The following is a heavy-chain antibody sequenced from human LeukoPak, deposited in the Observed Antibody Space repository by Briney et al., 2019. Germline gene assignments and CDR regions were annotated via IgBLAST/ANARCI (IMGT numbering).Heavy chain of an antibody. CDR2: IYSSGST. V-gene: IGHV4-59*01. J-gene: IGHJ4*02. CDR1: GGSISSYY. Sequence: SETLSLTCTVSGGSISSYYWSWIRQPPGGGLEWIGYIYSSGSTNYHPSLKSRDPMSVDTSKTQLSLKLSSVTAADTAVYYCAGGMATMTPFVYWGQGTLVTVSS. CDR3: AGGMATMTPFVY. D-gene: IGHD5-24*01.